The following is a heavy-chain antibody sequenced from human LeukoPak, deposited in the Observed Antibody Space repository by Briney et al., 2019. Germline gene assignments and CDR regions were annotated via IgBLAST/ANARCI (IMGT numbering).Heavy chain of an antibody. CDR1: GYSFTSYW. J-gene: IGHJ3*02. CDR3: ARPDSYVQIGGFDI. V-gene: IGHV5-51*01. Sequence: GESLKISCKGSGYSFTSYWIGWVRQMPGKGLEWMGIIYPGDSETRYSPSFQGQVTLSADKSITTAYLQWSSLKASDTAMYYCARPDSYVQIGGFDIWGQGTMVTVSS. D-gene: IGHD5-18*01. CDR2: IYPGDSET.